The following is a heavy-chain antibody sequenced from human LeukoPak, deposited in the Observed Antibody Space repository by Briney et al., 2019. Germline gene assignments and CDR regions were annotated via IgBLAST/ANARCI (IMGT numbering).Heavy chain of an antibody. Sequence: PGGSLRLSCAASGFTFSSYAMSWVRQAPGKGLEWVSAISGSGGSTYYADSVKDRFTISRDNSKNTLYLQMNSLRAEDTAVYYCAKDKKGGGYEFDYWGQGTLVTVSS. CDR3: AKDKKGGGYEFDY. CDR2: ISGSGGST. D-gene: IGHD5-12*01. V-gene: IGHV3-23*01. CDR1: GFTFSSYA. J-gene: IGHJ4*02.